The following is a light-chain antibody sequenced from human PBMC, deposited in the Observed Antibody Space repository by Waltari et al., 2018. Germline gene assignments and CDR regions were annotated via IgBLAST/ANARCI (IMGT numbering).Light chain of an antibody. J-gene: IGLJ3*02. CDR2: VVY. V-gene: IGLV2-11*01. Sequence: QSALTQPRSVSGSPGQSVTISCTGTSSDVGNYNYVSWYQQYPGKAPKRWIAVVYKRPSGVPDRFSGSKSGNTASLTIAGLQTEDEADYYCCSYAGTYRWVFGGGTKLTVL. CDR1: SSDVGNYNY. CDR3: CSYAGTYRWV.